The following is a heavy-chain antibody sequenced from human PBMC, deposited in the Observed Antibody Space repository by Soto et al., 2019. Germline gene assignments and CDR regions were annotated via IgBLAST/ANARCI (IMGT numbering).Heavy chain of an antibody. D-gene: IGHD6-19*01. CDR2: IWHDGSNK. CDR3: TGCSSGSLAAIDI. J-gene: IGHJ3*02. CDR1: GFTFSSHG. Sequence: LRLSCAASGFTFSSHGMYWVRQAPGKGLEWLAVIWHDGSNKYYADSVKGRFTISRDNSKNTMYMQMNSLRAEDTAVYYCTGCSSGSLAAIDIWGQGTVVTVSS. V-gene: IGHV3-33*07.